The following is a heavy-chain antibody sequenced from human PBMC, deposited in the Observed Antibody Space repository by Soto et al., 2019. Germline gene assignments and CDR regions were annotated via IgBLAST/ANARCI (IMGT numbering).Heavy chain of an antibody. CDR2: RYYSEST. CDR1: GGSITTGGYY. Sequence: KPSETLSLTCTVPGGSITTGGYYWSWIRQLPGKGLEWIGHRYYSESTYYNPSLKSRVSISLDTSKNQFSLKLSFVTAADTAMYYCARTKCSGGSCYSWSLDYWGQGTPVTVSS. D-gene: IGHD2-15*01. J-gene: IGHJ4*02. V-gene: IGHV4-31*03. CDR3: ARTKCSGGSCYSWSLDY.